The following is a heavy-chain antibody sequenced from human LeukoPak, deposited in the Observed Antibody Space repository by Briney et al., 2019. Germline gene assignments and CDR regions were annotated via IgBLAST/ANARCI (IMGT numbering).Heavy chain of an antibody. CDR1: GYTFTSHG. V-gene: IGHV1-18*01. CDR3: VREDCSDSSCYLGDV. J-gene: IGHJ6*02. D-gene: IGHD2-15*01. CDR2: INTYNGVT. Sequence: ASVKVSCKASGYTFTSHGISWVRQAPGQGLDWMGWINTYNGVTNYAQRVQGRVTMTTDTSTNTAYMELRNLRSDDTAVYYCVREDCSDSSCYLGDVWGQGTTVTVFS.